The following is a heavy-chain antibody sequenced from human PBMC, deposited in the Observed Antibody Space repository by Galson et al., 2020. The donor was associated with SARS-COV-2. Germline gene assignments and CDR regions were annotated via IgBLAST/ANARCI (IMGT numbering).Heavy chain of an antibody. V-gene: IGHV3-30*04. CDR1: GFTFSRYA. D-gene: IGHD3-10*01. Sequence: GESLKISCAASGFTFSRYAMHWVRQAPGKGLEWVAVISYDGSNKYYADSVKGRFTISRDNSKNTLYLQMNSLRAEDTAVYYCARDSDYYGSGSYQPYWGQGTLVTVSS. CDR3: ARDSDYYGSGSYQPY. CDR2: ISYDGSNK. J-gene: IGHJ4*02.